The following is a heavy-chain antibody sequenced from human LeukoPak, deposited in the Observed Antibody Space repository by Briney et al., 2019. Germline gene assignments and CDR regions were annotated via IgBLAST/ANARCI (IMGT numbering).Heavy chain of an antibody. CDR3: AEDYVFWSGYFFDY. CDR1: GFTFSSYA. J-gene: IGHJ4*02. Sequence: GGSLRLSCAASGFTFSSYAMSWVRQAPGKGLEWVSAISGSGGSTYYADSVKGRFTISRDNSKNTLYLQMNRLRAEDTGVYYCAEDYVFWSGYFFDYWGQGTLVTVSS. V-gene: IGHV3-23*01. D-gene: IGHD3-3*01. CDR2: ISGSGGST.